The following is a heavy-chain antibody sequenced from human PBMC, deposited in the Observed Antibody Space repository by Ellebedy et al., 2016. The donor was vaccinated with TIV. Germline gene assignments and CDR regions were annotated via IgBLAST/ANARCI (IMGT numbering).Heavy chain of an antibody. V-gene: IGHV4-39*01. CDR1: GGSMSGSTYY. Sequence: SETLSLXXTVSGGSMSGSTYYWAWIRQPPGKGLEWIGIIFHSGTTQYNVSLESRVTISRDTSKNQFTLKLSSVNAADTAVYYCPRHVGSSYGDHYDYWGQGTLVTVSS. CDR3: PRHVGSSYGDHYDY. CDR2: IFHSGTT. J-gene: IGHJ4*02. D-gene: IGHD4-17*01.